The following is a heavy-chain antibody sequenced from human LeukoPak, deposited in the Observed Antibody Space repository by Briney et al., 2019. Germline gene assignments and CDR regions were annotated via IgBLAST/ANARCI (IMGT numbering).Heavy chain of an antibody. Sequence: GGSLRLSCAASGFTFSNFGMHWVRQAPGKGLEWVAVISYDGSNKYYADSVKGRFTISRDNSKNTLYLQMNSLRAEDTAVYYCARDPGATGYYYMDVWGKGTTVTVSS. V-gene: IGHV3-30*19. J-gene: IGHJ6*03. CDR1: GFTFSNFG. CDR3: ARDPGATGYYYMDV. CDR2: ISYDGSNK. D-gene: IGHD6-25*01.